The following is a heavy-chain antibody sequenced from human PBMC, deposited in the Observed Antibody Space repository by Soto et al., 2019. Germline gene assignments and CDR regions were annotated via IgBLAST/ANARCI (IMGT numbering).Heavy chain of an antibody. CDR2: IYYIGTS. CDR1: GASISSGGYY. CDR3: TRVLRDVLSDRYYWYFDL. D-gene: IGHD3-16*02. J-gene: IGHJ2*01. Sequence: QVQLQESGPGLVKPSQTLSLTCTVSGASISSGGYYWGWIRQHPGKGLEWIGFIYYIGTSYYNPSLESPITLAVDASKNNSSLNLTSVTAADTAVYYCTRVLRDVLSDRYYWYFDLWGRGTLVTVSS. V-gene: IGHV4-31*01.